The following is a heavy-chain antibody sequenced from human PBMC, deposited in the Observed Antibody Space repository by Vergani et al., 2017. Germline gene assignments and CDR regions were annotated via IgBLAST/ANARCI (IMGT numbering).Heavy chain of an antibody. Sequence: EVQLVESGGGLVKPGGSLRLSCAASGFTFSSYSMNWVRQAPGKGLEWVSSISSSGGSTYYADSVKGRFTISRDNSKNTLYLQMNSLRAEDTAVYYCVVDMIVVVPAAIHAIDYWGQGTLVTVSS. V-gene: IGHV3-23*04. CDR3: VVDMIVVVPAAIHAIDY. D-gene: IGHD2-2*01. CDR2: ISSSGGST. J-gene: IGHJ4*02. CDR1: GFTFSSYS.